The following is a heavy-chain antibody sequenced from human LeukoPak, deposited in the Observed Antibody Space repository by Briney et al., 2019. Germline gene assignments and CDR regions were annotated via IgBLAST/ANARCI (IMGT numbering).Heavy chain of an antibody. J-gene: IGHJ4*02. CDR1: GGTFSSYA. CDR3: ARVSGYNRISDY. Sequence: GASVKVSCKASGGTFSSYAISWVRQAPGQGLEWMGGIIPIFGTANYAQKFQGRVTITADESTSTVYMELSSLRSEDTAVYYCARVSGYNRISDYWGQGTLVTVSS. CDR2: IIPIFGTA. D-gene: IGHD5-24*01. V-gene: IGHV1-69*13.